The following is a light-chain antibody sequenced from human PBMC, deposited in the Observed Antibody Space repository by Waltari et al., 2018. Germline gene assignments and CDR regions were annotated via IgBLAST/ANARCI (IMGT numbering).Light chain of an antibody. CDR3: SSYTSSHTWV. CDR2: DVS. CDR1: SSDVGGYNY. V-gene: IGLV2-14*01. J-gene: IGLJ3*02. Sequence: QSALTQPASVSGSPGQSITISCTGTSSDVGGYNYVSWYQQQPGKAPKLMIYDVSKRPSGVPDRFSGSKSGNTASLTISGLQAEDETDYYCSSYTSSHTWVFGGGTKLTVL.